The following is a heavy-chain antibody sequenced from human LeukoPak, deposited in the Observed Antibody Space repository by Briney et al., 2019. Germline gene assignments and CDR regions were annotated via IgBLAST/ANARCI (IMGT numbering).Heavy chain of an antibody. CDR2: IYYSGST. V-gene: IGHV4-59*01. CDR3: ARGGASSKFFDY. D-gene: IGHD6-6*01. CDR1: GGSISSYY. J-gene: IGHJ4*02. Sequence: SETLSLTCTVSGGSISSYYWSWIRQPPGKGLEWMGYIYYSGSTNYSPSLKSRVTISLHTTKNQFSLKVSSVTAADTAVYYCARGGASSKFFDYWGQGILVTVSS.